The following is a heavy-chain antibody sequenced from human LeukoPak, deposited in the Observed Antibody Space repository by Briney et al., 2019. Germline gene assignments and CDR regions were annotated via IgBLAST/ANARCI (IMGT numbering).Heavy chain of an antibody. Sequence: ASVKVSCKASGYTFTGYYMHWVRQAPGQGLEWMGWINPNSGGTNYAQKFQGRVTMTRDTPISTAYMELSRLRSDDTAVYYCARDDEGSWVFDYWGQGTLVTVSS. V-gene: IGHV1-2*02. CDR3: ARDDEGSWVFDY. CDR1: GYTFTGYY. J-gene: IGHJ4*02. CDR2: INPNSGGT. D-gene: IGHD2-15*01.